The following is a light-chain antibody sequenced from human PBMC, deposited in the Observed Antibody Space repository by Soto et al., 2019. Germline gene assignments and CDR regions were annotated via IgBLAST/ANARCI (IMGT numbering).Light chain of an antibody. CDR3: QQSYTTPRT. CDR1: QSISSH. CDR2: GAS. V-gene: IGKV1-39*01. Sequence: DIQMTHSPSSLSASVGDRVTITCRASQSISSHLNWYQQKAGKAPKLLISGASSLESEVPSRVSGSGSGTAFTLTTSSLQPEEFATYYWQQSYTTPRTFGQGTKVEIK. J-gene: IGKJ1*01.